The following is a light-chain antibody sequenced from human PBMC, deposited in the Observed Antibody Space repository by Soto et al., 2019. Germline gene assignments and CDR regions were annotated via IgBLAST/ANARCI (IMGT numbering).Light chain of an antibody. CDR3: KSYAGSNTYV. V-gene: IGLV2-8*01. Sequence: QSVLTQPPSASGSPGQSVTISCTGTKNDIGVYDFVSWYQHHPGKAPRLIIYEVVQRPSGVPDRFSGSKSGDTASLTVSGLQAADEADYFCKSYAGSNTYVFGGGTKGT. J-gene: IGLJ1*01. CDR2: EVV. CDR1: KNDIGVYDF.